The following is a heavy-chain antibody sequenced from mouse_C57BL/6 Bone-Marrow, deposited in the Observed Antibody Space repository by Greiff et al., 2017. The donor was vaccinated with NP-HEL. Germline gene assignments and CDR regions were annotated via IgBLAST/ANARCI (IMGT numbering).Heavy chain of an antibody. CDR1: GYTFTSYW. CDR2: INPSNGGT. V-gene: IGHV1-53*01. Sequence: VQLQQPGTELVKPGASVKLSCKASGYTFTSYWMHWVKQRPGQGLEWIGNINPSNGGTNYNEKFKSKATLTVDKSSSTAYMQLSSLTSEDSAVYYCARGRGYDFYWYFDVWGTGTTVTVSS. J-gene: IGHJ1*03. CDR3: ARGRGYDFYWYFDV. D-gene: IGHD2-4*01.